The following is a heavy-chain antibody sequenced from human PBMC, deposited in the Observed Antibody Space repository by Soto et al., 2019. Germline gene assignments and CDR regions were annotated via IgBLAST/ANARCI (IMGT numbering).Heavy chain of an antibody. Sequence: EVQLVESGGGLVQPGGSLRLSCAASGFTFSSYWMHWVRQAPGKGLVWVSRINSDGSSTSYADSVKGRFTISRDNAKNTVYLQMNSLRAEDTAVYYCVRTSLVVAAATREDYWGQGTLVTSSS. D-gene: IGHD2-15*01. J-gene: IGHJ4*02. CDR1: GFTFSSYW. CDR2: INSDGSST. CDR3: VRTSLVVAAATREDY. V-gene: IGHV3-74*01.